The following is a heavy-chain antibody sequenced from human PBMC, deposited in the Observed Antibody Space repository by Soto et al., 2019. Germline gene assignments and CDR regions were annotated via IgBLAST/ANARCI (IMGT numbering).Heavy chain of an antibody. CDR1: GFTISSYE. CDR3: ARDQRNGMDV. J-gene: IGHJ6*02. CDR2: ISSSGSTI. V-gene: IGHV3-48*03. Sequence: ASGFTISSYEMNWVRQAPGKGLEWVSYISSSGSTIYYADSVKGRFTISRDNAKNSLYLQMNSLRAEDTAVYYCARDQRNGMDVWGQGTTVTVSS.